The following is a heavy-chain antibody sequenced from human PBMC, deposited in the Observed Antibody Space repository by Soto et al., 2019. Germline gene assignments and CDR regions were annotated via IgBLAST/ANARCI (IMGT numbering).Heavy chain of an antibody. J-gene: IGHJ4*02. CDR3: ARTADVDIVATTGQ. Sequence: PGGSVRLSCAASGFTFSSYAMHWVRQAPGKGLEWVAVISYDGSNKYYADSVKGRFTISRDNSKNTLYLQMNSLRAEDTAVYYCARTADVDIVATTGQWGQGTLVTVSS. D-gene: IGHD5-12*01. V-gene: IGHV3-30-3*01. CDR2: ISYDGSNK. CDR1: GFTFSSYA.